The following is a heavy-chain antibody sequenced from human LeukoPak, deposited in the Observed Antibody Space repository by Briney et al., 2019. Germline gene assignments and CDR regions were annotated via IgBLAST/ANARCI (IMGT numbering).Heavy chain of an antibody. Sequence: ASVKVSCKASGYTFTSYYMHWVRQAPGQGLEWMGIINPSGGSTSYAQKFQGRVTITADESTSTAYMELSSLRSEDTAVYYCARDPDYNDSAWGQGTLVTVSS. J-gene: IGHJ4*02. CDR2: INPSGGST. CDR3: ARDPDYNDSA. D-gene: IGHD3-22*01. CDR1: GYTFTSYY. V-gene: IGHV1-46*01.